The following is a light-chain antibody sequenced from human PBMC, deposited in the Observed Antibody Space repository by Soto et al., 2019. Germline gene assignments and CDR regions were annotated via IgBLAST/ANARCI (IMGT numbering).Light chain of an antibody. CDR1: SSDVGGYNF. V-gene: IGLV2-14*01. Sequence: QSVLTQPASVSGSPGQSITISCTGASSDVGGYNFVSWYQHHPGTPPKLIIYEVSHRPSGVSHRFSGSKSANTASLTISGLQVEDEADYFCGSYSSTTTREVFGTGTKV. CDR2: EVS. CDR3: GSYSSTTTREV. J-gene: IGLJ1*01.